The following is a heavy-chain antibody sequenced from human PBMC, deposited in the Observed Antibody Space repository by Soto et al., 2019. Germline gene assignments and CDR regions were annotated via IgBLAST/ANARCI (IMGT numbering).Heavy chain of an antibody. V-gene: IGHV4-59*08. D-gene: IGHD5-18*01. J-gene: IGHJ4*02. CDR1: GGSISSYY. Sequence: SETLSLTCTVSGGSISSYYWSWIRQPPGKGLEWIGYIYYSGTTYYNPSLQSRVTISIDTSKNQFSLKLSSVTAADTAVYYCATGYSYFDYWGQGTLVTVSS. CDR2: IYYSGTT. CDR3: ATGYSYFDY.